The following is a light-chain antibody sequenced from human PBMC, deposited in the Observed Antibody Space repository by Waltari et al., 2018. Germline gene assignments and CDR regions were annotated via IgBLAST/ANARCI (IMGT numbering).Light chain of an antibody. CDR1: ALPEKD. CDR2: EDD. J-gene: IGLJ2*01. CDR3: YSTDSSGNERV. Sequence: SYELTQPPSVSVSPGQTTRITCSGDALPEKDASWYQQKSGPAPLLVIYEDDKRPFGIPERFSGFSSGTMATLTIRGAQVDDEADYYCYSTDSSGNERVFGGGTKLTVL. V-gene: IGLV3-10*01.